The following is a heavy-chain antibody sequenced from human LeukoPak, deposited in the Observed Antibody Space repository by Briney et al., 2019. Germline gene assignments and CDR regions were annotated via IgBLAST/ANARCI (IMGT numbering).Heavy chain of an antibody. J-gene: IGHJ4*02. V-gene: IGHV4-30-4*01. CDR3: ARHYVFVLGGSSFDY. D-gene: IGHD3-16*01. CDR1: GGSISSGDYY. CDR2: IYYSGST. Sequence: SQTLSLTCTVSGGSISSGDYYWSWIRQPPGKGLEWIGYIYYSGSTYYNPSLNSRLTISVDTSNNHFSLKLNSVTAADTAVYYCARHYVFVLGGSSFDYWGQGTLVTVSS.